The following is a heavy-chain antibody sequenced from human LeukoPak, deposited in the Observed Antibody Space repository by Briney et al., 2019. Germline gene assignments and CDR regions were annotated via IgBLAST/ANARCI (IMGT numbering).Heavy chain of an antibody. CDR3: ARDGSAYYDFWSGYSPDAFDI. D-gene: IGHD3-3*01. CDR2: IFYSGTT. V-gene: IGHV4-59*12. J-gene: IGHJ3*02. Sequence: SETLSLTCTVSGGSITTYYWSWIRQPPGKGLEWIGFIFYSGTTNYNTSLKSRVTISLNTSKTQFSLKLSSVTAADTAVYYCARDGSAYYDFWSGYSPDAFDIWGQGTMVTVSS. CDR1: GGSITTYY.